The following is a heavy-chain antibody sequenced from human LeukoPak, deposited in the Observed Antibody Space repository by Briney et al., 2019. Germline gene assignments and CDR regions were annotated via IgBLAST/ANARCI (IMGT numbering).Heavy chain of an antibody. J-gene: IGHJ3*02. CDR3: ARGQTIFGVVILGDAFDI. CDR2: IYYSGST. V-gene: IGHV4-59*12. D-gene: IGHD3-3*01. CDR1: DGSISSYY. Sequence: SETLSLTCTVSDGSISSYYWSWIRQPPGKGLESIGYIYYSGSTNYNPSLKGRVTISLGTSKNQFSLKLSSVTAADTAVYYCARGQTIFGVVILGDAFDIWGQGTMVTVSS.